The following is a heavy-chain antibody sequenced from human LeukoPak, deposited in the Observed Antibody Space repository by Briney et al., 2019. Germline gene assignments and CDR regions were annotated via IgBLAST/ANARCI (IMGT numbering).Heavy chain of an antibody. V-gene: IGHV3-30*02. J-gene: IGHJ4*02. CDR3: AKHYYGSGSQKYYFDY. Sequence: GGSLRLSCAASGFIFSDYGMHWVRQAPGKGLEWVTVVRNDGGDKYYADSVRGRFTISRDNSKNTLYLQMNSLGPEDTAVYYCAKHYYGSGSQKYYFDYWGQGTLVTVSS. CDR1: GFIFSDYG. CDR2: VRNDGGDK. D-gene: IGHD3-10*01.